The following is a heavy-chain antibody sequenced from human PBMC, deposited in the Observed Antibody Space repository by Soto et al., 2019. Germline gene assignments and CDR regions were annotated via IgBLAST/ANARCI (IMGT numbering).Heavy chain of an antibody. CDR3: ARTPALPLGYPHGMDV. V-gene: IGHV2-70*13. Sequence: SGPTLVNPTQTLTLTCTFSGFSLNSNGMCVNWIRQPPGKALEWLALIDWDDDKYYSTSLKTRLTISRDISKNQVVLTMTNMDPVDTATYYCARTPALPLGYPHGMDVWGQGTTVTVS. CDR2: IDWDDDK. J-gene: IGHJ6*02. D-gene: IGHD7-27*01. CDR1: GFSLNSNGMC.